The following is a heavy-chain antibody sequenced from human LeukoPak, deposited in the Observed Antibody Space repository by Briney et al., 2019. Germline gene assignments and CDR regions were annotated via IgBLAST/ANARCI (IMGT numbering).Heavy chain of an antibody. CDR1: GFTFSSYG. CDR3: AKDYYDSSGYLDY. D-gene: IGHD3-22*01. J-gene: IGHJ4*02. Sequence: GGSLRLSCAASGFTFSSYGMHWVRQAPGKGLEWVAVISYDGSNKYYADSVKGRLTISRDNSKNTLYLQMNSLRAEDTAVYYCAKDYYDSSGYLDYWGQGTLVTVSS. V-gene: IGHV3-30*18. CDR2: ISYDGSNK.